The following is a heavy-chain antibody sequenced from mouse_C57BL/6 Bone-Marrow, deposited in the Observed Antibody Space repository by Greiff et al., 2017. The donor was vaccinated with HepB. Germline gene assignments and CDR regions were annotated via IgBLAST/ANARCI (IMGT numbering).Heavy chain of an antibody. J-gene: IGHJ3*01. D-gene: IGHD1-1*01. CDR1: GFSLSTFGMG. CDR3: ARIGYYYGSSPFAY. CDR2: IWWDDDK. V-gene: IGHV8-8*01. Sequence: VMLVESGPGILQPSQTLSLTCSFSGFSLSTFGMGVGWIRQPSGKGLEWLAHIWWDDDKYYNPALKSRLTISKDTSKNQVFLKIANVDTADTATYYCARIGYYYGSSPFAYWGQGTLVTVSA.